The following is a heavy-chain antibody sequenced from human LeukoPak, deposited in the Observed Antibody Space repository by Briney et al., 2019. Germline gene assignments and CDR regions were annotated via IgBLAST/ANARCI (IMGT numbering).Heavy chain of an antibody. Sequence: SGTLSLTCTVSGGSISSGTHYYNWIRQHPGKGLEWIGYIYYTGVTSYNPSLKSRVTMSVDTSMNQVSLKLSSLTAADTAVYYCAASSGVTLGRFWGQGTLVTVSS. CDR1: GGSISSGTHY. D-gene: IGHD3-16*01. V-gene: IGHV4-31*03. CDR2: IYYTGVT. CDR3: AASSGVTLGRF. J-gene: IGHJ4*02.